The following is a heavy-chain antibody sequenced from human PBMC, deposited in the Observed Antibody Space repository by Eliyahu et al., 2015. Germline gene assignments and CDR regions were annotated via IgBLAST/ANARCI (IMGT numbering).Heavy chain of an antibody. CDR3: ATSYGAHYFDY. CDR2: ISWNSGSI. J-gene: IGHJ4*02. V-gene: IGHV3-9*01. D-gene: IGHD3-16*01. Sequence: EVQLXESGGGLVQPGRSLXLXCXASGFTFDDYAXXWVRXAPGKGLEWXSGISWNSGSIGYADSVKGRFTISRDNAKNSLYLQMNSLRAEDTALYYCATSYGAHYFDYWGQGTLVTVSS. CDR1: GFTFDDYA.